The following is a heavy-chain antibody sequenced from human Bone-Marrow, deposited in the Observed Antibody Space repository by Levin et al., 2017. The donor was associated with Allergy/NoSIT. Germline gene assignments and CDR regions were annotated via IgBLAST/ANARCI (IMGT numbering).Heavy chain of an antibody. Sequence: SETLSLTCTVSGGSISSSSYYWGWIRQPPGKGLEWIGSIYYSGSTYYNPSLKSRVTISVDTSKNQFSLKLSSVTAADTAVYYCARVLLWLGDMGWFDPWGQGTLVTVSS. J-gene: IGHJ5*02. CDR2: IYYSGST. V-gene: IGHV4-39*01. CDR1: GGSISSSSYY. D-gene: IGHD3-10*01. CDR3: ARVLLWLGDMGWFDP.